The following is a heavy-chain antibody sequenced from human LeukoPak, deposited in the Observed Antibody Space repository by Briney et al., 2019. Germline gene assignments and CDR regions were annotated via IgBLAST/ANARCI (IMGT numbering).Heavy chain of an antibody. V-gene: IGHV1-18*01. CDR2: ISAYNGNT. CDR1: GNSFTNYG. Sequence: ASVKVSCKASGNSFTNYGITWVRQAPGQGLEWMGWISAYNGNTNRAQKFQGRVTMTTDTSTSTAHMELRSLTSDDTAVYYCAGGEYYCDYWGQGTLVTVSS. J-gene: IGHJ4*02. D-gene: IGHD3-10*01. CDR3: AGGEYYCDY.